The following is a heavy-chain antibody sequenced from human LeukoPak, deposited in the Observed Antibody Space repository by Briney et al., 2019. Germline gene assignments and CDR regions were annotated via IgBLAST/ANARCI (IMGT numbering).Heavy chain of an antibody. J-gene: IGHJ6*02. CDR3: AKDLCGGDCYESYYYGMDV. D-gene: IGHD2-21*02. Sequence: GGSLRLSCAASGFTFSSYGMHWVRQAPGKGLEWVAVISYDGSNKYYADSVKGRFTISRDNSKNTLYLQMNSLRAEDTAVYYCAKDLCGGDCYESYYYGMDVWGQGTTVTVSS. CDR2: ISYDGSNK. CDR1: GFTFSSYG. V-gene: IGHV3-30*18.